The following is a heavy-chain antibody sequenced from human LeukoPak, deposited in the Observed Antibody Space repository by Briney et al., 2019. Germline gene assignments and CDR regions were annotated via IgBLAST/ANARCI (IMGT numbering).Heavy chain of an antibody. D-gene: IGHD3-22*01. CDR2: INPSGGST. CDR3: ARDDSSGYPIDY. Sequence: ASVKVSCKASGGTFSSYAISWVRQAPGQGLEWMGIINPSGGSTSYAQKFQGRVTMTRDTSTSTVYMELSSLRSEDTAVYYCARDDSSGYPIDYWGQGTLVTVSS. J-gene: IGHJ4*02. V-gene: IGHV1-46*01. CDR1: GGTFSSYA.